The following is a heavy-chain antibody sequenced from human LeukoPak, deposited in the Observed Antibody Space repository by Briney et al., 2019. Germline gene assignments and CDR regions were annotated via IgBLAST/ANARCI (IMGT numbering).Heavy chain of an antibody. CDR1: GDSISSGDSY. J-gene: IGHJ6*03. Sequence: PSQTLSLIRIVSGDSISSGDSYWSWIRQAPRKGLEWIGYIYDSGTTSYNPSLKSRLTISVDTSKNQFSLNLTSVTAADTAVYYCARAPCSTARCSLLDYYMDVRGKGTTVTVSS. CDR2: IYDSGTT. D-gene: IGHD2-2*01. V-gene: IGHV4-30-4*08. CDR3: ARAPCSTARCSLLDYYMDV.